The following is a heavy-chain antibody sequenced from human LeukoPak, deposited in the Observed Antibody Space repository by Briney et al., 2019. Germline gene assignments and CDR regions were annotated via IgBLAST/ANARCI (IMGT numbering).Heavy chain of an antibody. D-gene: IGHD3-10*01. Sequence: SETLSLTCIVSGGSISSYYWSWIRQPPGKGLEWIGYIYYSGSTNYNPSLKSRVTISVDTSKNQFSLKLSSVTAADTAVYYCARAGYYGSGSYRYWGQGTLVTVSS. CDR3: ARAGYYGSGSYRY. CDR2: IYYSGST. J-gene: IGHJ4*02. CDR1: GGSISSYY. V-gene: IGHV4-59*01.